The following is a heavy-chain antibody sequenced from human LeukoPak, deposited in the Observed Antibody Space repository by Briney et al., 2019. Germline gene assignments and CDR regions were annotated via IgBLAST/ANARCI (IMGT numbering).Heavy chain of an antibody. Sequence: GGSLRLSCAASGFTFSSYSMNWVRQAPGKGLEWVSYISSSSSTIYYADSVKGRFTISRDNAKNSLYLQMNSLRAEDTAVYYCATLSTVVTPLNWFDPWGQGTLVTVSS. D-gene: IGHD4-23*01. CDR1: GFTFSSYS. CDR3: ATLSTVVTPLNWFDP. CDR2: ISSSSSTI. V-gene: IGHV3-48*04. J-gene: IGHJ5*02.